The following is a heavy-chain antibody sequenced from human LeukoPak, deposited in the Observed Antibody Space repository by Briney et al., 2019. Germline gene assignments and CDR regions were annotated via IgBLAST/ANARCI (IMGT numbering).Heavy chain of an antibody. Sequence: GGSLRLSCAASGFTFSSYGMHWVRQAPGKGLEWVAVISYDGSNKCYADSVKGRFTISRDNSKNTLYLQMDSLRAEDTAVYYCAKERYSSRYYFDYWGQGTLVTVSS. CDR3: AKERYSSRYYFDY. J-gene: IGHJ4*02. V-gene: IGHV3-30*18. CDR2: ISYDGSNK. CDR1: GFTFSSYG. D-gene: IGHD6-13*01.